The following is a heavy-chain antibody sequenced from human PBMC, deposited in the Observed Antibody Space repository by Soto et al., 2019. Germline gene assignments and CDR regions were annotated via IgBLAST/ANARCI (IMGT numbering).Heavy chain of an antibody. V-gene: IGHV4-4*02. CDR2: IYHSGST. CDR3: AITIFTYYDSSAYFPSLCY. CDR1: GGSISSSNW. Sequence: SETLSLTCAVSGGSISSSNWWSWVRQPPGKGLEWIGEIYHSGSTNYNPSLKSRVTISGDKSKNQFSLKLSSVTAADTAVYYCAITIFTYYDSSAYFPSLCYWGQGXLVTVYS. J-gene: IGHJ4*02. D-gene: IGHD3-22*01.